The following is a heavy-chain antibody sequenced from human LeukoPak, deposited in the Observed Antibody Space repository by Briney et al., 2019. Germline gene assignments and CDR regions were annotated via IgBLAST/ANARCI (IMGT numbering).Heavy chain of an antibody. J-gene: IGHJ3*02. D-gene: IGHD3-22*01. CDR1: GGTFSSYA. Sequence: GASVKVSCKASGGTFSSYAISWVRQAPGQGLEWMGRIIPILGIANYAQKFQGRVTITADKSTSTAYMELSSLRSEDTAVYYCARERVPTYYYDSSRALTWAEHAFDIWGQGTMVTVSS. CDR3: ARERVPTYYYDSSRALTWAEHAFDI. V-gene: IGHV1-69*04. CDR2: IIPILGIA.